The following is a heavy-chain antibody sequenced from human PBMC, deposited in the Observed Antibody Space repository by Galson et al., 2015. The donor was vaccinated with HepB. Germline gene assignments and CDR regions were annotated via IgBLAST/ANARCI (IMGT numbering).Heavy chain of an antibody. CDR3: AHSQVPTTPFDN. CDR1: GFSLGTSGVG. CDR2: IYWDDDM. J-gene: IGHJ4*02. V-gene: IGHV2-5*02. D-gene: IGHD1-1*01. Sequence: PALVKPTQPLTLTCTSSGFSLGTSGVGVGWIRQPPGKALEWLALIYWDDDMRYSPSLKSRLTITKDTSKNQVVLTMTNMDPVDTATYYRAHSQVPTTPFDNWGQGTLVTVSS.